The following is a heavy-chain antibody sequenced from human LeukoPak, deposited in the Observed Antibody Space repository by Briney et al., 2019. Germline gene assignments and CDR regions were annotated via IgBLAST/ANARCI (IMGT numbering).Heavy chain of an antibody. CDR1: GFSLRSYG. CDR3: VRDNVSGSKEGSSFEH. Sequence: GGSLRLSCAASGFSLRSYGMNWVRQAPGKGLEWVSYINTLSSTIRYADSVRGRFTISRDNAKNSLFLQMDSLRAEDTAVYYCVRDNVSGSKEGSSFEHWGRGTLVTVSS. D-gene: IGHD1-26*01. J-gene: IGHJ4*02. CDR2: INTLSSTI. V-gene: IGHV3-48*01.